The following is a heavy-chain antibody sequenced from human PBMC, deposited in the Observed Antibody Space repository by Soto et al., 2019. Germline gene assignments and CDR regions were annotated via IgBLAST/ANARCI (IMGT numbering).Heavy chain of an antibody. V-gene: IGHV3-23*01. Sequence: EVQLLESGGGLVQPGGSLRLSCAASGVTFSSYAMSWVRQAPGKGLECVSAISGSGGSTYYADSVKGRFTISRDNSKNPLYLQMNSLRAEDTAVYYCAKNDILTGFGGCDYWGQGTLVTVSS. CDR1: GVTFSSYA. D-gene: IGHD3-9*01. CDR2: ISGSGGST. CDR3: AKNDILTGFGGCDY. J-gene: IGHJ4*02.